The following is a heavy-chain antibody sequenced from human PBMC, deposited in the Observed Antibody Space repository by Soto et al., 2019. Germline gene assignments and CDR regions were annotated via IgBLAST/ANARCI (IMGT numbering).Heavy chain of an antibody. D-gene: IGHD5-12*01. CDR3: AKCGYCGYDYGFCFDY. CDR1: GFTFSSYA. V-gene: IGHV3-23*01. Sequence: EVQLLESGGGLVQPGGSLRLSCAASGFTFSSYAMSWVRQAPGKGLEWVSAISGSGGSTYYADSVKGRFTISRDNSKNTMYLQMNSLIAEDTAVYYCAKCGYCGYDYGFCFDYWGQGTLVTVSS. J-gene: IGHJ4*02. CDR2: ISGSGGST.